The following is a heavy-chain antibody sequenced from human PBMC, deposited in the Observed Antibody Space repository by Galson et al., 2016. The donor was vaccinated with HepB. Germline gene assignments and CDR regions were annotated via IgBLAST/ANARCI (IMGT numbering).Heavy chain of an antibody. CDR2: INTNNGDA. J-gene: IGHJ4*02. V-gene: IGHV7-4-1*02. Sequence: SVKGSCKASGYTFIDYAMNWVRQAPGQGLEWVGWINTNNGDATYAQGFTGRFVFSMDTSVSTAFLQISSLKVDDTAVYYCARDPLALWGQGTLVTVSS. CDR3: ARDPLAL. CDR1: GYTFIDYA.